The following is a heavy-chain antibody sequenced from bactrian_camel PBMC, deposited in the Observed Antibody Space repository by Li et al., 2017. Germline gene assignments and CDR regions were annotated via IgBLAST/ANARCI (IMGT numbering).Heavy chain of an antibody. CDR1: GSNYRRYC. CDR3: AARSVGWCPLFEHWLGIRAYTPGGYFAN. Sequence: HVQLVESGGGSVQAGGSLRLSCTASGSNYRRYCMAWLRQAPGKEREGVAFIGVSGTTAYADSVKGRFTISQDSAKNILYLQMDSLKPEDTAMYYCAARSVGWCPLFEHWLGIRAYTPGGYFANWGQGTQVTVS. V-gene: IGHV3S26*01. J-gene: IGHJ6*01. CDR2: FIGVSGTT. D-gene: IGHD1*01.